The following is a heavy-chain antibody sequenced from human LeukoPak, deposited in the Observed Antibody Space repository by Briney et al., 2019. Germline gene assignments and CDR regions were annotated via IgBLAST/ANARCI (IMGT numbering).Heavy chain of an antibody. J-gene: IGHJ6*03. CDR3: TRDSLVVRGVRYYYMDV. Sequence: SETLSLTCTVSGDSISSYYWSWIRQPAGKGLEWIGRIYTSGSTNYNPSLKSRVTMSVDTSKNQFSLKLNSATAADTAVYYCTRDSLVVRGVRYYYMDVWGKGTTVTVSS. D-gene: IGHD3-10*01. V-gene: IGHV4-4*07. CDR1: GDSISSYY. CDR2: IYTSGST.